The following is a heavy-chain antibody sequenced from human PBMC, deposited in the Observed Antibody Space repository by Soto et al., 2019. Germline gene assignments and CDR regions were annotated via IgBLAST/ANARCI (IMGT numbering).Heavy chain of an antibody. CDR3: VRASGPFDL. J-gene: IGHJ2*01. CDR1: GFPFSVYG. V-gene: IGHV3-33*01. CDR2: IWSDGSNK. Sequence: GGSLRLSCGASGFPFSVYGIHWVRQAPGKGLEWVAVIWSDGSNKYYGDSVKGRFTISRDNSKNTLCLQMNSLRAEDTAMYYCVRASGPFDLWGRGTLVTVSS.